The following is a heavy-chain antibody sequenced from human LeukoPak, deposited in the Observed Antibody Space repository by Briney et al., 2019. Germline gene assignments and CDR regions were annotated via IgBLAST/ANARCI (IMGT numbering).Heavy chain of an antibody. D-gene: IGHD3-10*01. J-gene: IGHJ4*02. Sequence: GGSLRLSCAASGFTVSSNYMSWVRQAPGKGLEWVSVIYSGGSTYYADSVKGRFTISRDNSKNTLYLQMNSLRAEDTAVYYCARSTTRWFGELLDFDYWGQGTLVTVSS. CDR1: GFTVSSNY. V-gene: IGHV3-66*01. CDR3: ARSTTRWFGELLDFDY. CDR2: IYSGGST.